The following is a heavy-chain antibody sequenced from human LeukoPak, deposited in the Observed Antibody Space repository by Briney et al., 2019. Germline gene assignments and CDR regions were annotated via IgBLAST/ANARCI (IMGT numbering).Heavy chain of an antibody. J-gene: IGHJ5*02. CDR1: GFIFSDYY. D-gene: IGHD2-2*01. V-gene: IGHV3-11*01. Sequence: GGSLRLSCAGSGFIFSDYYMTWMRQAPGKGPELVSYVTSSGDTTYYADSVKGRFTISRDNVKNSLSLQMKSLRAEDTAMYFCARIRFDCGTASCSKCVSMWFDPWGQGTLVTVSS. CDR3: ARIRFDCGTASCSKCVSMWFDP. CDR2: VTSSGDTT.